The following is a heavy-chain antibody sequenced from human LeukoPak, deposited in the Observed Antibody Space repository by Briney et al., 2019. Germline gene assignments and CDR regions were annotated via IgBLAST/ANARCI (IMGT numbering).Heavy chain of an antibody. CDR3: ARSLAARHYYYYYMDV. Sequence: ASVKVSCKASGYTFTSYGISWVRQAPGQGLEWMGWISAYNGNTNYAQKLQGRVTMTTDTSTSTAYMELRSLRSDDTAVYYCARSLAARHYYYYYMDVWGKGTTVTVSS. V-gene: IGHV1-18*01. D-gene: IGHD6-6*01. J-gene: IGHJ6*03. CDR1: GYTFTSYG. CDR2: ISAYNGNT.